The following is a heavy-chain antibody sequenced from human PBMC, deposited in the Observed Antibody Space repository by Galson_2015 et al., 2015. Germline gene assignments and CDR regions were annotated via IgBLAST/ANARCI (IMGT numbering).Heavy chain of an antibody. V-gene: IGHV3-48*02. D-gene: IGHD3-3*01. CDR1: GFIFSSYR. CDR2: IGTGSSAI. J-gene: IGHJ4*02. CDR3: ARVQSAGFYTMDS. Sequence: SLRLSCAVSGFIFSSYRMNWVRQAPGKGLEWVSYIGTGSSAIYYADSVKGRFTISRDDAKNSLYLQMSSLRDEDTGIYYCARVQSAGFYTMDSWGQGTLVTVSS.